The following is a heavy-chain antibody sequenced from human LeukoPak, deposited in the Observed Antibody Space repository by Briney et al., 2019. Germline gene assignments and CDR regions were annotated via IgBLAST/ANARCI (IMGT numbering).Heavy chain of an antibody. V-gene: IGHV3-11*05. D-gene: IGHD6-13*01. CDR3: AKGGASRWPYYFDY. CDR1: GLTFSDYY. CDR2: FSGGDDDT. J-gene: IGHJ4*02. Sequence: GGSLRLSCAALGLTFSDYYMSGIGQAPGEGLDGCSYFSGGDDDTYYTGSVKGRFTISRNISKNTLNLQMNSLRADDTAVYYCAKGGASRWPYYFDYWGQGTPVTVSS.